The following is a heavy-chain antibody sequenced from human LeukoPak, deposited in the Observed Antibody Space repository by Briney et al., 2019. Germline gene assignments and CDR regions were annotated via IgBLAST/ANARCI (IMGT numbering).Heavy chain of an antibody. D-gene: IGHD3-10*01. CDR2: IYHSGST. V-gene: IGHV4-30-2*01. Sequence: PSETLSLTCAEPGGSLCSAGSSRGWVRQPPGRGRGWLGYIYHSGSTYYNPSLKTRVTTSVDRTKNQCSLKLSSVTAAESALYYCARGMVRGERSAFGYWGQGTLVTVSS. J-gene: IGHJ4*02. CDR3: ARGMVRGERSAFGY. CDR1: GGSLCSAGSS.